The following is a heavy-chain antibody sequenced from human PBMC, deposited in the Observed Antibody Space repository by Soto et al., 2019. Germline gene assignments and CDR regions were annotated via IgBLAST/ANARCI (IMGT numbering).Heavy chain of an antibody. Sequence: QVQLVESGGGVVQPGRSLRLSCAASGFTFSSYGMHWVRQAPGKGLEWVAVIWYDGSNKNYAASVKGRFTIARDNSKKPLYLQVSGLGAEDKAMYYCARDKGITILRGEFDSWGQGTLVTVSS. CDR3: ARDKGITILRGEFDS. D-gene: IGHD3-10*01. J-gene: IGHJ4*02. CDR1: GFTFSSYG. V-gene: IGHV3-33*01. CDR2: IWYDGSNK.